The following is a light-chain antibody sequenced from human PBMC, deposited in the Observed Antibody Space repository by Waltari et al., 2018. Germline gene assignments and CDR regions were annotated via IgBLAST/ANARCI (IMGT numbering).Light chain of an antibody. CDR3: STWDDSLDIVL. CDR1: NSNIGSNS. J-gene: IGLJ2*01. V-gene: IGLV1-44*01. Sequence: QSVLTQPPSASGPAGARVAIPCSGSNSNIGSNSVHWYQHLPGLAPKLLIYRNHQRPSGVPDRFSASTSGASASLAISGLLSEDEAIYYCSTWDDSLDIVLFGGGTKLTVL. CDR2: RNH.